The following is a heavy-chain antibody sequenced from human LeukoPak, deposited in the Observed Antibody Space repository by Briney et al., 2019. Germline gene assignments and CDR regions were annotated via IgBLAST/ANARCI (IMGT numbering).Heavy chain of an antibody. CDR1: GGSISSYY. CDR2: IYYSGST. Sequence: SETLSLTCTVSGGSISSYYWSWIRQPPGKGLKWIGYIYYSGSTNYNPSLKSRVTISVDTSKNQFSLKLSSVTAADTAVYYCARYAYSSGYYYLDYWGQGTLVTVSS. D-gene: IGHD3-22*01. CDR3: ARYAYSSGYYYLDY. V-gene: IGHV4-59*01. J-gene: IGHJ4*02.